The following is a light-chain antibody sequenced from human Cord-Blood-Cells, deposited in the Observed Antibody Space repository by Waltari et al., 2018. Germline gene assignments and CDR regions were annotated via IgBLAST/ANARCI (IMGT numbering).Light chain of an antibody. CDR2: GAS. J-gene: IGKJ2*01. V-gene: IGKV3-20*01. CDR3: QQYGSSPYT. CDR1: PSVSSSY. Sequence: VLTQSPRTLFLSPGERSTFSCRASPSVSSSYLAWYQQKPGQAPRLLIYGASSRATGIPDRFSGSGSGTDFTLTISRLEPEDFAVYYCQQYGSSPYTFGQGTKLEIK.